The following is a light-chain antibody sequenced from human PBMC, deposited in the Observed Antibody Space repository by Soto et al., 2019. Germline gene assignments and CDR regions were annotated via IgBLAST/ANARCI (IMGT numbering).Light chain of an antibody. CDR3: CSYAGSYTYV. CDR1: NSDLGSFNF. CDR2: DVS. Sequence: QSALTQPASVSGSPGQSITISCTRTNSDLGSFNFVSWYQQHPGKAPKLMIYDVSKRPSGVPDRFSGSKSGNTASLTISGLQAEDEADYYCCSYAGSYTYVFGTGTKVTVL. J-gene: IGLJ1*01. V-gene: IGLV2-11*01.